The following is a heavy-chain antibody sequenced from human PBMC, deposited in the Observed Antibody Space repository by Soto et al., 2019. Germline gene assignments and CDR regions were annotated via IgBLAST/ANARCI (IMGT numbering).Heavy chain of an antibody. CDR3: ARHASFLEWLFQSDAFDI. CDR2: IYYSGST. J-gene: IGHJ3*02. D-gene: IGHD3-3*02. Sequence: QLQLQESGPGLVKPSETLSLTCTVSGGSISSSSYYWGWIRQPPGKGLEWIGSIYYSGSTYYNPSLKSRVTISVDTSKNQFSLKLSSVTAADTAVYYCARHASFLEWLFQSDAFDIWGQGTMVTVSS. V-gene: IGHV4-39*01. CDR1: GGSISSSSYY.